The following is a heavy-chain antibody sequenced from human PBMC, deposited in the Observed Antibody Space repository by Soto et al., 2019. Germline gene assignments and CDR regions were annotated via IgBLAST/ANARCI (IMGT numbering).Heavy chain of an antibody. CDR3: ASTIYSGYDEYYFDY. D-gene: IGHD5-12*01. V-gene: IGHV4-59*08. J-gene: IGHJ4*02. Sequence: SETLSLTCTVSGGSISSYYWSWIRQPPGKGLEWIGYIYYSGSTNYNPSLKSRVTISVDTSKNQFSLKLSSVTAADTAVYYCASTIYSGYDEYYFDYWGQRTLVTVSS. CDR2: IYYSGST. CDR1: GGSISSYY.